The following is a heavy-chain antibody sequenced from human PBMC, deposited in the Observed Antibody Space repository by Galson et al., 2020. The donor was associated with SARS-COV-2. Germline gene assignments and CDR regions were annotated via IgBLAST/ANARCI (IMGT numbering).Heavy chain of an antibody. CDR2: INSDGSST. CDR3: ARERYYDSSGYAFDY. Sequence: GGSLRLSCAASGFTFSSYWMHWVRQAPGKGLVWVSRINSDGSSTSYADSVKGRFTISRDNAKNTLYLQMNSLRAEDTAVYYCARERYYDSSGYAFDYWGQGTLVTVSS. V-gene: IGHV3-74*01. CDR1: GFTFSSYW. D-gene: IGHD3-22*01. J-gene: IGHJ4*02.